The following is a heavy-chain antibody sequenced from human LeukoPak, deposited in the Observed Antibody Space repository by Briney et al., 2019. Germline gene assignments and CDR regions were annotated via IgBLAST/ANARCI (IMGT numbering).Heavy chain of an antibody. Sequence: GGSLRLSCAASGFTFSSYWMTWVRQAPGKGLEWVANIKQDGSDKYYMDSVRGRFTISRDNAKNSLYLQMNSLRVEDTAVYYCARDPIGFSSSWYDDYWGQGTLVTVSS. D-gene: IGHD6-13*01. V-gene: IGHV3-7*01. CDR3: ARDPIGFSSSWYDDY. CDR1: GFTFSSYW. J-gene: IGHJ4*02. CDR2: IKQDGSDK.